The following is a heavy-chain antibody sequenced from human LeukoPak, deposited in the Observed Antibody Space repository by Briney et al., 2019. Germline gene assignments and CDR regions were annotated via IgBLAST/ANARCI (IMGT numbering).Heavy chain of an antibody. CDR2: INPNSGGT. CDR3: ARDPRWGNYPVFDY. V-gene: IGHV1-2*02. J-gene: IGHJ4*02. Sequence: ASVKVSCKASGYTFTSYAMNWVRQAPGQGLEWMGWINPNSGGTNYAQKFQGRVTMTRDTSISTAYMELSRLRSDDTAVYYCARDPRWGNYPVFDYWGQGTLVTVSS. D-gene: IGHD1-7*01. CDR1: GYTFTSYA.